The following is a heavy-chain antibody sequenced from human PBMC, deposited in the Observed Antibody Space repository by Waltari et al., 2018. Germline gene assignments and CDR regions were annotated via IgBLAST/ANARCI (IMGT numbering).Heavy chain of an antibody. D-gene: IGHD7-27*01. J-gene: IGHJ4*02. CDR2: IYSGGST. V-gene: IGHV3-53*02. CDR1: GFTVSSNY. Sequence: EVQLVETGGVLIQPGGSLRLSCAASGFTVSSNYMSCVRQAPGKGLEWVSVIYSGGSTYYADSVKGRFTISRDNSKNTLYLQMTSLRAEDTAVYYCARGLAGDAHFDYWGQGTLVTVSS. CDR3: ARGLAGDAHFDY.